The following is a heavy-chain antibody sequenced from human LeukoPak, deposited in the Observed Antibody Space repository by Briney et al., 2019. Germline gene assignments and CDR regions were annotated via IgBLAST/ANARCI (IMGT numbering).Heavy chain of an antibody. Sequence: SVKVSCKASGGTFSSYAISWVRQAPGQGLEWMGGIIPIFGTANYAQKFQGRVTMTRDMSTSTVYMELSSLRSEDTAVYYCARAHCSGGSCYKNYYYYYMDVWGKGTTVTVSS. CDR3: ARAHCSGGSCYKNYYYYYMDV. CDR2: IIPIFGTA. V-gene: IGHV1-69*05. J-gene: IGHJ6*03. CDR1: GGTFSSYA. D-gene: IGHD2-15*01.